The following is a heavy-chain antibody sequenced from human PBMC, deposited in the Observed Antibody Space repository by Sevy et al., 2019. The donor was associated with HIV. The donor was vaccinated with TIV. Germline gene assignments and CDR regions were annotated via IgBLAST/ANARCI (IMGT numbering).Heavy chain of an antibody. CDR2: ISAYNGNK. D-gene: IGHD2-2*01. Sequence: ASVKVSCKASGYTFTSYGISWVRQAPGQGLEWMGWISAYNGNKNYAQKLQGRVTMTTDTSTSTAYRELRSLRSDDTAVYYCARDDHLLSPYYYGMDVWGQGTTVTVSS. V-gene: IGHV1-18*01. CDR1: GYTFTSYG. CDR3: ARDDHLLSPYYYGMDV. J-gene: IGHJ6*02.